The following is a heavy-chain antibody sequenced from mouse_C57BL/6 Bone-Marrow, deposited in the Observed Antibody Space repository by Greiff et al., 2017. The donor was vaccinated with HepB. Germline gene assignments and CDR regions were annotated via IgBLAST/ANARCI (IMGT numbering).Heavy chain of an antibody. CDR2: ISSGGSYT. CDR3: ARRNYYYGSSFWYFDV. V-gene: IGHV5-6*02. CDR1: GFTFSSYG. Sequence: EVKLAESGGDLVKPGGSLKLSCAASGFTFSSYGMSWVRQTPDKRLEWVATISSGGSYTYYPDSVKGRFTISRDNAKNTLYLQMSSLKSEDTAMYYCARRNYYYGSSFWYFDVWGTGTTVTVSS. D-gene: IGHD1-1*01. J-gene: IGHJ1*03.